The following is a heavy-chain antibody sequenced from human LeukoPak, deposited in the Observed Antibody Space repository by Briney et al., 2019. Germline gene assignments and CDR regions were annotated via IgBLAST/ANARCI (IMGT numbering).Heavy chain of an antibody. Sequence: SETLSLTCTVSGGSISSYYWSWIRQPAGKGLEWIGRIYTSGSTNYNPSLKSRVTMSVDTSKNQFSLKLSSVTAADTAVYYCARDHPTGVRPRGTLFDYWGQGTLVTVSS. V-gene: IGHV4-4*07. J-gene: IGHJ4*02. CDR1: GGSISSYY. CDR3: ARDHPTGVRPRGTLFDY. CDR2: IYTSGST. D-gene: IGHD3-10*01.